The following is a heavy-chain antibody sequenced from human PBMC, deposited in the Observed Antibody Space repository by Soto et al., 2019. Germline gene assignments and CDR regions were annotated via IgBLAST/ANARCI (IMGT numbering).Heavy chain of an antibody. V-gene: IGHV3-30*18. Sequence: QIHLVDSGGGVVQPGRSLRLSCGASGFTFSTYAMHWVRQAPGKGLEWVAVMSYDGRNTYHADSVKGRFTISRDNANSTLYLQMNNLRTDDTAVYYCVKDGAHGSVSSYRGYYGMDVWGQGTTVIVSS. CDR2: MSYDGRNT. CDR3: VKDGAHGSVSSYRGYYGMDV. CDR1: GFTFSTYA. D-gene: IGHD3-10*01. J-gene: IGHJ6*02.